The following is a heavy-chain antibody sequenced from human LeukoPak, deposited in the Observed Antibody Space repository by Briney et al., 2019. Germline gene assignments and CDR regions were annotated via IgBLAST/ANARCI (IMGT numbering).Heavy chain of an antibody. CDR3: ARGAMIVVGVAYFDY. V-gene: IGHV1-18*01. CDR2: ISGYNGNT. D-gene: IGHD3-22*01. Sequence: WASVKVSCKASGYTFTTYGISWVRQAPGQGLEWMGWISGYNGNTNYAQKLQGRVTMTTDTSTSTAYMELRSLRSDDTAVYYCARGAMIVVGVAYFDYWGQGTLLTDSS. CDR1: GYTFTTYG. J-gene: IGHJ4*02.